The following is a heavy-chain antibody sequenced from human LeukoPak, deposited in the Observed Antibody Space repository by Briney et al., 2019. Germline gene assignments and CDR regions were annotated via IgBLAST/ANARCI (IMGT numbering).Heavy chain of an antibody. CDR2: SKTDGGTT. Sequence: GGSLRLSCAASGFTFSDFTLNWVRQAPGKGLEWVGQSKTDGGTTDYAAPVKGRFTISRDDSRNTLYLQMNSLKTEDTAVYYCMQGGYWGQGTLVTVSS. CDR1: GFTFSDFT. D-gene: IGHD1-26*01. CDR3: MQGGY. V-gene: IGHV3-15*01. J-gene: IGHJ4*02.